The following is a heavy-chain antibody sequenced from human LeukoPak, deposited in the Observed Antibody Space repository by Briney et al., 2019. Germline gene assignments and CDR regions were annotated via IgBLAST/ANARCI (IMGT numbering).Heavy chain of an antibody. CDR2: IIPIFGTA. CDR1: GGTFSNYA. D-gene: IGHD5-24*01. J-gene: IGHJ5*01. V-gene: IGHV1-69*05. Sequence: SVKVSCKAFGGTFSNYAISWVRQAPGQGLEWMGRIIPIFGTASYAQKFQGRVTITTDESTSTTYMELSSLRSEDTAVYYCARGDGYGYNWFDSWGQGTLVTVSS. CDR3: ARGDGYGYNWFDS.